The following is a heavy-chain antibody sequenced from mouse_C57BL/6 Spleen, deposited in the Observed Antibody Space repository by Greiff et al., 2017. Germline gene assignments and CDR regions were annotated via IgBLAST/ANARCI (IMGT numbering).Heavy chain of an antibody. CDR1: GYTFTGYW. D-gene: IGHD1-1*01. CDR3: ARAHGSSYVAWFAY. V-gene: IGHV1-9*01. Sequence: VQLQQSGAELMKPGASVKLSCKATGYTFTGYWIEWVKQRPGHGLEWIGEILPGSGSTNYNEKFKGKATFTADTSSNTAYMQLRSLTAEYSAIYYCARAHGSSYVAWFAYWGQGTLVTVSA. J-gene: IGHJ3*01. CDR2: ILPGSGST.